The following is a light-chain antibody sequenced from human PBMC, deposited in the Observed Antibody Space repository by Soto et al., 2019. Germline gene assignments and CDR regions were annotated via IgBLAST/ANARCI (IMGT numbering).Light chain of an antibody. CDR1: SSDVGAYNY. J-gene: IGLJ2*01. Sequence: QSALTQPPSASGSPGQSVTISCTGTSSDVGAYNYVSWYQQHPGEAPKLMIYEVSKRPSGVPDRFSGSKSGNTATLTVSGLQAEDEADYHCSSYAGNNNVVFGGGTKVTVL. CDR2: EVS. V-gene: IGLV2-8*01. CDR3: SSYAGNNNVV.